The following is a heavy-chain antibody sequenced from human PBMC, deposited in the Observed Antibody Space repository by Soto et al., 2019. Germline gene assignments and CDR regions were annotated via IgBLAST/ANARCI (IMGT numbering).Heavy chain of an antibody. Sequence: SGPTLVNPTQTLTLTCTFSGFSLSTSGMCVSWIRQPPGKALEWLALIDWGDDKYYSTSLKTRLTISKDTSKNQVVLTMTNMEPVDKATYYCERTNADLPPFFDIWGQGTMVTVSS. J-gene: IGHJ3*02. V-gene: IGHV2-70*01. CDR2: IDWGDDK. CDR3: ERTNADLPPFFDI. CDR1: GFSLSTSGMC.